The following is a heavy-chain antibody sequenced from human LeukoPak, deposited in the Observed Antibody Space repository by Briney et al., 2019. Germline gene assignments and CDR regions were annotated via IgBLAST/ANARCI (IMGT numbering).Heavy chain of an antibody. CDR3: ARGIAAVGIVGVFDC. Sequence: GGSLRLSCAASRFSVSSNHMSWVRQAPGKGLEWVSVIYSSGNTHYADSVKGRFTISRDNSKNTLYLQMNSLRAEDTAVYYCARGIAAVGIVGVFDCWGQGTLVTVSS. CDR2: IYSSGNT. D-gene: IGHD6-13*01. J-gene: IGHJ4*02. CDR1: RFSVSSNH. V-gene: IGHV3-66*01.